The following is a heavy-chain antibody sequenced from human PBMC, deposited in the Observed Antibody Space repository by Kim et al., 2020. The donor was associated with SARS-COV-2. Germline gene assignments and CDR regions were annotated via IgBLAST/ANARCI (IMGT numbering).Heavy chain of an antibody. CDR2: FDPEDGET. CDR1: GYTLTELS. Sequence: ASVKVSCKVSGYTLTELSMHWVRQAPGKGLEWMGGFDPEDGETIYAQKFQGRVTMTEDTSTDTAYMELSSLRSEDTAVYYCATRIPLWAGRSYYYYYGMDVWGQGTTVTVSS. CDR3: ATRIPLWAGRSYYYYYGMDV. V-gene: IGHV1-24*01. D-gene: IGHD6-19*01. J-gene: IGHJ6*02.